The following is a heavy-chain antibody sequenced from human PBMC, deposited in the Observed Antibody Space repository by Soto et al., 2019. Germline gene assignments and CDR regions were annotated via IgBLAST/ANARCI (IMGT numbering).Heavy chain of an antibody. Sequence: SETLSLTWAVSGGSISSSNWWSWVRQPPGKELEGIGEIYHSGSTNYNPSLKSRVTISVDKSKNQFSLKLSSVTAADTAVYYCARAAIGGSSWPFAYWGQGTLVTVSS. V-gene: IGHV4-4*02. CDR3: ARAAIGGSSWPFAY. D-gene: IGHD6-13*01. J-gene: IGHJ4*02. CDR1: GGSISSSNW. CDR2: IYHSGST.